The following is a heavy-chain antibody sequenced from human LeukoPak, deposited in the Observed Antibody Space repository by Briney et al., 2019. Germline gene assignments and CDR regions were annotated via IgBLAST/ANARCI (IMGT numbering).Heavy chain of an antibody. J-gene: IGHJ3*02. CDR2: ISSSSSYI. D-gene: IGHD1-7*01. Sequence: GGSLRLSCAASGFTFSSYSMNWVRQAPGKGLEWVSSISSSSSYIYYADSVKGRFTISRDNAKNSLYLQMNSLRAEDTAVYFCTRSLHGGITGTPRLCSAFDIWGQGTMVTVSS. V-gene: IGHV3-21*03. CDR3: TRSLHGGITGTPRLCSAFDI. CDR1: GFTFSSYS.